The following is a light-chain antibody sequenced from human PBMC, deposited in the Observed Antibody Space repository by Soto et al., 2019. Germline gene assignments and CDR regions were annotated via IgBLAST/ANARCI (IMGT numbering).Light chain of an antibody. CDR3: QQRGNWPS. Sequence: IVLTQAQGTLSLSPGERATLSCRASQSVSRYLAWYQQKPGQAPRLLIYDASNRATGIPARFSGSGSGTDFTLTISSLEPEDCALYYCQQRGNWPSFCGGTKVDI. V-gene: IGKV3-11*01. CDR2: DAS. CDR1: QSVSRY. J-gene: IGKJ4*01.